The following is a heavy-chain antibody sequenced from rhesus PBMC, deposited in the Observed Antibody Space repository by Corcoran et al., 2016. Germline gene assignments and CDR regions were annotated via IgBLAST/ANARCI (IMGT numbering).Heavy chain of an antibody. CDR1: GGFLSDMYF. J-gene: IGHJ5-1*01. CDR2: IYGGVGST. CDR3: AREHDV. Sequence: QVQLQESGPGLVKPSETLSLTCIVSGGFLSDMYFWNWLPQPPGKGLGWRGNIYGGVGSTFYNPSLKSRLTISKDTSKNQFFLKLNSVTAADTAFYFCAREHDVWGPGVLVTVSP. V-gene: IGHV4S9*01.